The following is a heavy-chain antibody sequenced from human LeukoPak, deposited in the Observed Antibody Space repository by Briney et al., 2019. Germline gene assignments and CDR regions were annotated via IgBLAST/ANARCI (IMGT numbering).Heavy chain of an antibody. CDR3: AIRSYYNSSGYYAP. J-gene: IGHJ5*02. CDR1: GGTFSSYA. D-gene: IGHD3-22*01. Sequence: GASVKVSCKASGGTFSSYAISWVRQAPGQGLEWMGGIIPIFATANYAQKFQGRVTITTDESTSTAYMELSSLRSEDTAVYYCAIRSYYNSSGYYAPWSQGTLVTVSP. V-gene: IGHV1-69*05. CDR2: IIPIFATA.